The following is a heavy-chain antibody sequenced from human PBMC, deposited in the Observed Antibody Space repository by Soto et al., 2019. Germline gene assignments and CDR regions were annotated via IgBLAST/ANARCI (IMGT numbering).Heavy chain of an antibody. CDR1: GGSISSSSYY. CDR2: IYYSGST. V-gene: IGHV4-39*01. J-gene: IGHJ4*02. Sequence: QLQLQESGPGLVKPSETLSLTCTVSGGSISSSSYYWGWIRQPPGKGLEWIGSIYYSGSTYYNLSIKRRVTISADTSKNQFSLKLSSVTAADTAVYFCARIPGYCSGDSCRIDYWGQGTLVTVSS. D-gene: IGHD2-15*01. CDR3: ARIPGYCSGDSCRIDY.